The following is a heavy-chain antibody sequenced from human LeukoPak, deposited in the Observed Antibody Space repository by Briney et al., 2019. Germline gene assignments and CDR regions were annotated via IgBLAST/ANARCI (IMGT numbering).Heavy chain of an antibody. Sequence: ASVKVSCKASGYTFTGYYMHWVRQAPGQGLEWMGWMNPNSGNTGYAQKFQGRVTMTRNTSISTAYMELSSLRSEDTAVYYCARASAGGRAGPWGQGTLVTVSS. V-gene: IGHV1-8*02. J-gene: IGHJ5*02. CDR2: MNPNSGNT. CDR3: ARASAGGRAGP. D-gene: IGHD1-14*01. CDR1: GYTFTGYY.